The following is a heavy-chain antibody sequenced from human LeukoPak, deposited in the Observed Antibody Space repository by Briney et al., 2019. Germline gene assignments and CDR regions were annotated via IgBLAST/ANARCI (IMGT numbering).Heavy chain of an antibody. CDR1: GFTFSSYS. J-gene: IGHJ4*02. Sequence: GGSLRLSCAASGFTFSSYSMNWVRQAPGKGLEWVSSISSSSSYIYYADSVKGRFTISRDNAKNSLYLQTNSLRAEDTAVYYCARECTGSTSCYPYWGQGTLVTVSS. CDR2: ISSSSSYI. V-gene: IGHV3-21*01. D-gene: IGHD2-2*01. CDR3: ARECTGSTSCYPY.